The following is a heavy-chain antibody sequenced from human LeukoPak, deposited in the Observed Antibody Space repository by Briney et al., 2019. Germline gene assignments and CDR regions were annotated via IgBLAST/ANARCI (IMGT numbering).Heavy chain of an antibody. CDR3: ARGLRYCSSTSCLNWFDP. J-gene: IGHJ5*02. CDR1: GYTFTGYY. CDR2: INPNSGGT. D-gene: IGHD2-2*01. V-gene: IGHV1-2*02. Sequence: GASVKVSCKASGYTFTGYYMHWVRQAPGQGLEWMGWINPNSGGTNYAQKFQGRVTMTRDTSISTAYMELSRLRSDDKAVYYCARGLRYCSSTSCLNWFDPWGQGTLVTVSS.